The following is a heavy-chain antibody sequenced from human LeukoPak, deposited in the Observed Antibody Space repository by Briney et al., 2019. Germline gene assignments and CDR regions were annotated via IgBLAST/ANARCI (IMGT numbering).Heavy chain of an antibody. CDR3: ARTLYYYDSSGYFPFDY. J-gene: IGHJ4*02. V-gene: IGHV2-70*01. D-gene: IGHD3-22*01. CDR2: IDWDDDK. CDR1: GFSLSTSGMC. Sequence: SGPALVKPTQTLTLTCTFSGFSLSTSGMCVSWIRQPPGKALEWLALIDWDDDKYYSTSLKTRLTISKDTSKNQVVLTMTNMDPVDTATYYCARTLYYYDSSGYFPFDYWGQGTPVTVSS.